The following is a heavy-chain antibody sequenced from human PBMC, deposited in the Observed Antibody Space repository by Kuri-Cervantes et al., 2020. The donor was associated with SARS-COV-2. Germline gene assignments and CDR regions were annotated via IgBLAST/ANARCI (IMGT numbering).Heavy chain of an antibody. CDR3: ARDHYYDRTHNWFDP. V-gene: IGHV1-18*01. CDR1: GYTFTSYG. J-gene: IGHJ5*02. CDR2: ISAYNGNT. Sequence: ASVKVSCKASGYTFTSYGISWARQAPGQGLEWMGWISAYNGNTKYLQKFQGRVTITRDTSASTAYMELSSLRSEDTAVYYCARDHYYDRTHNWFDPWGQGTLVTVSS. D-gene: IGHD3-22*01.